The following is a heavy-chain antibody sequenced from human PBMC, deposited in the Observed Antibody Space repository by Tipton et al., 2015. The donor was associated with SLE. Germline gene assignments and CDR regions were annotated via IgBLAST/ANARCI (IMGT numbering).Heavy chain of an antibody. CDR1: GFIFSTYA. D-gene: IGHD2-2*01. Sequence: SLRLSCAAPGFIFSTYAMNWVRLAPGKGLEWVSYVSATGITTYYAGSVEGRFTISRDNANNLVNLQMNGLRAEDTALYYCARACWSRTSCPGGFDMWGQGTMVTVSS. V-gene: IGHV3-48*03. J-gene: IGHJ3*02. CDR3: ARACWSRTSCPGGFDM. CDR2: VSATGITT.